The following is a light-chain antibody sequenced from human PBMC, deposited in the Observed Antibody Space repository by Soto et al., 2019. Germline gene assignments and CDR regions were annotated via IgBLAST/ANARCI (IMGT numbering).Light chain of an antibody. Sequence: QSVLTQPPSVSAAPGQKVTIPCSGSCSNIGNNYVSWYQQLPGTAPKLLIYDNNKRPSGIPDRFSGSKSGTSATLGITGLQTGDEADYYCGTWDSSLSAAVFGGGTKVTVL. CDR3: GTWDSSLSAAV. J-gene: IGLJ2*01. CDR1: CSNIGNNY. V-gene: IGLV1-51*01. CDR2: DNN.